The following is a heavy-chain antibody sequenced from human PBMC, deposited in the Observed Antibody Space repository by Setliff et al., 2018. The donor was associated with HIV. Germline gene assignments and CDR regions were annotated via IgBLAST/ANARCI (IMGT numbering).Heavy chain of an antibody. CDR1: GFTFSSHA. CDR2: ISASATYI. V-gene: IGHV3-21*06. CDR3: AREGQATDSFDI. J-gene: IGHJ3*02. D-gene: IGHD5-12*01. Sequence: PGGSLRLSCAASGFTFSSHAMTWVRQAPGQGLEWVSSISASATYIYYADSVKGRFTISRANGKDSLYLQMNSLRADDTALYYCAREGQATDSFDIWGQGTMVTVSS.